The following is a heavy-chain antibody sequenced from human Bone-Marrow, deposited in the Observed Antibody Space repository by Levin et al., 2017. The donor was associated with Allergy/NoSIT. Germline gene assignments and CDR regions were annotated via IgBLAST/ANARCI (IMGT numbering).Heavy chain of an antibody. D-gene: IGHD2-15*01. J-gene: IGHJ5*02. Sequence: GGSLRLSCAASGFTVSNYNMNWVRQAPGKGLEWVSSISSDSSYIYYADSVKGRFTISRDNAKNSLYLQMNSLRAEDTAVYYCATGGGSSVGSGWFDPWGQGTLVTVSS. CDR1: GFTVSNYN. CDR3: ATGGGSSVGSGWFDP. CDR2: ISSDSSYI. V-gene: IGHV3-21*01.